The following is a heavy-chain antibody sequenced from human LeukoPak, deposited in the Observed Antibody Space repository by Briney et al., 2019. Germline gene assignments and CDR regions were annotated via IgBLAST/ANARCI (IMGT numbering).Heavy chain of an antibody. J-gene: IGHJ4*02. D-gene: IGHD6-19*01. Sequence: ASVKVSCKASGGTFSSYAISWVRQAPGQGLEWMGGIIPIFGTANYAQKFQGRVTITADESTSTAYMELSSLRSEDTAVYYCARVGGRGKQWLVGTFDYWGQGTLVTVSS. CDR1: GGTFSSYA. CDR3: ARVGGRGKQWLVGTFDY. V-gene: IGHV1-69*01. CDR2: IIPIFGTA.